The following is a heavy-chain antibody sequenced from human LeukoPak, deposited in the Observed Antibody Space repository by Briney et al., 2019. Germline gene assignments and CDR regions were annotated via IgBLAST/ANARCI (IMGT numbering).Heavy chain of an antibody. Sequence: GGPLRLSCAASGFTFDDYAMHWVRQAPGKGLEWVSGISWNSGSIGYADSVKGRFTISRDNAKNSLYLQMNSLRAQDTALYYCAKGANYYGSGSYPFDYWGQGTLVTVSS. CDR2: ISWNSGSI. CDR3: AKGANYYGSGSYPFDY. CDR1: GFTFDDYA. J-gene: IGHJ4*02. D-gene: IGHD3-10*01. V-gene: IGHV3-9*01.